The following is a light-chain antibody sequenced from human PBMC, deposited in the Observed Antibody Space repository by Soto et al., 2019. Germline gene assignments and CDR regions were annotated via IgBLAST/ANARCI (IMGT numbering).Light chain of an antibody. Sequence: QSALTQPASVSGSPGQSITISCTGTSSDVGGYNHVSWYQQHPGKAPKLMIYEVSNRPSGVSNRFSGSKSGNTASLTISGLQAEDEAHYYCSSYTSSSTPWVFGGGTKLTVL. CDR1: SSDVGGYNH. CDR2: EVS. CDR3: SSYTSSSTPWV. V-gene: IGLV2-14*01. J-gene: IGLJ3*02.